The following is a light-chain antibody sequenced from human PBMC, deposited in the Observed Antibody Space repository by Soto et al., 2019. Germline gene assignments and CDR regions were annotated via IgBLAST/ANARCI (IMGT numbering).Light chain of an antibody. CDR1: QSVSSSY. V-gene: IGKV3-15*01. Sequence: EIVLTQSPGTLSLSPGERATLSCRASQSVSSSYLAWYQQKPGQAPRLLIYGASTRATGIPARFSGSGSGTEFTLTINSLQSEDFVVYYCQQYNNWPRTFGQGTKV. CDR3: QQYNNWPRT. J-gene: IGKJ1*01. CDR2: GAS.